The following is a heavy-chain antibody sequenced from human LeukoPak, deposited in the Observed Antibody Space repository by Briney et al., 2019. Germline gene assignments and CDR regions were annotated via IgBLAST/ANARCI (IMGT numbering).Heavy chain of an antibody. V-gene: IGHV3-74*01. CDR1: GFTFSTYW. Sequence: GGSLRLSCAASGFTFSTYWMHWVRQAPGKGPVWVSHINSEGSITDYADSMKGRFTISRDNAKSTLYLQMNSLRAEDTAVYYCARVPRNDFEHWGQGTLVTVSS. CDR2: INSEGSIT. CDR3: ARVPRNDFEH. J-gene: IGHJ4*02. D-gene: IGHD1-1*01.